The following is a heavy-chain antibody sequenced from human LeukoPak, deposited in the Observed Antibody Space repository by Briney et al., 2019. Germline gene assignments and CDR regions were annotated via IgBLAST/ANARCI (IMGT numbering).Heavy chain of an antibody. J-gene: IGHJ6*03. CDR1: GGSISSGDYY. CDR2: IYYSGST. CDR3: ARADSSSWENNYYYYYYMDV. D-gene: IGHD6-13*01. V-gene: IGHV4-30-4*08. Sequence: SETLSLTCTVSGGSISSGDYYWSWIRQPPGKGLEWIGYIYYSGSTYYNPSLKSRVTISVDTSKNQFSLKLSSVTAADTAVYYCARADSSSWENNYYYYYYMDVWRKGTTVTVSS.